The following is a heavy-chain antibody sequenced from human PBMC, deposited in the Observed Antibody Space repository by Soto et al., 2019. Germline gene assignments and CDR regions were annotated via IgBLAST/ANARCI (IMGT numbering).Heavy chain of an antibody. CDR3: ARVIWSGHLTSDL. CDR2: ISSSSSTI. CDR1: GFTFSSNS. Sequence: EVQLLESGGGLVQPGGSLRLSCAASGFTFSSNSMNWVRQAPGKGLEWISYISSSSSTIYADSVKGRFTISRDNAKNSLYLQMNSLRDEDTAVYYCARVIWSGHLTSDLWGQGTLVTVSS. D-gene: IGHD3-3*01. V-gene: IGHV3-48*02. J-gene: IGHJ5*02.